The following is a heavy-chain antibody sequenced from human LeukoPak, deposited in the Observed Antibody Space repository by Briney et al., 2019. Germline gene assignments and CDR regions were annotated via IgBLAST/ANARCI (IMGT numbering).Heavy chain of an antibody. V-gene: IGHV4-39*07. CDR3: ARGYFRERATYFDY. Sequence: SETLSLTCTVSGGSISSSSYYWGWIRQPPGKGLEWIGSIYYSGSTYYNPSLKSRVTISVDTSKNQFSLKLSSVTAADTAVYYCARGYFRERATYFDYWGQGTLVTVSS. CDR2: IYYSGST. D-gene: IGHD3-9*01. CDR1: GGSISSSSYY. J-gene: IGHJ4*02.